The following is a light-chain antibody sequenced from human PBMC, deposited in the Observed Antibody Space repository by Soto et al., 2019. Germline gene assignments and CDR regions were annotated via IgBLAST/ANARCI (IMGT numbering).Light chain of an antibody. V-gene: IGKV1-8*01. CDR1: QGIHNY. Sequence: AVLLTQSPSSFSASTGDRATITCRASQGIHNYLAWYQQVPGKAPKLLLYAASILQTGVPSRFSGSGSGTDFTLTIDGLQPEDFATYFSQHYYNYPWTFGQGTTVE. J-gene: IGKJ1*01. CDR2: AAS. CDR3: QHYYNYPWT.